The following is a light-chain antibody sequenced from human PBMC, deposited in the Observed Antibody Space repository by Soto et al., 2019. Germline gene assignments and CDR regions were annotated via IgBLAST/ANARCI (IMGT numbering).Light chain of an antibody. Sequence: QSVLTQPPSVSGAPGERVTISCTGSSSDIGAGYRVRWYQQVPGTAPKLLIYDNTNRPSGFSVRFSGSKSGTSASLAISGLQAEDEADYYFQSFDKYLSAVVFGGGTKLTVL. CDR1: SSDIGAGYR. J-gene: IGLJ2*01. CDR3: QSFDKYLSAVV. V-gene: IGLV1-40*01. CDR2: DNT.